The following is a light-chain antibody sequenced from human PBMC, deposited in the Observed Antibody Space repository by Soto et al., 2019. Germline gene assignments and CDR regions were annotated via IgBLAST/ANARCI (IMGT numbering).Light chain of an antibody. CDR2: EVT. J-gene: IGLJ1*01. CDR3: CSYAGSSTFPYV. V-gene: IGLV2-14*01. CDR1: SSDIGAYDY. Sequence: QSVLTQPASVSGSPGQSITISCTGTSSDIGAYDYVSWFQQHPDKAPKLMISEVTNRPSGVSDRFSGSKSGNAASLTISGLQAEDEADYYCCSYAGSSTFPYVFGTGTKVTVL.